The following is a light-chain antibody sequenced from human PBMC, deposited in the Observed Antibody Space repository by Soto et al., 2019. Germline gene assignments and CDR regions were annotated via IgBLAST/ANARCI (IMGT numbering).Light chain of an antibody. CDR3: AAWDDSLSVVV. Sequence: QSVLTQPPSASGTPVPRVTISCSGSSSNIGSNYVYWYQQLPGTAPKLLIYRNNQRPSGVPDRFSGSKSGASAALAISGLRSEDEADYYCAAWDDSLSVVVFGGGTKLTVL. CDR1: SSNIGSNY. J-gene: IGLJ2*01. CDR2: RNN. V-gene: IGLV1-47*01.